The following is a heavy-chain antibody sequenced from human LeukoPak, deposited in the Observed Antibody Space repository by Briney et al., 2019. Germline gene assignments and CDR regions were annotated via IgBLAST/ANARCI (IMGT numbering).Heavy chain of an antibody. CDR1: GGSISSGGYY. V-gene: IGHV4-31*03. J-gene: IGHJ4*02. D-gene: IGHD3-22*01. Sequence: SQTLSLTCTVSGGSISSGGYYWSWIRQHPGKGLEWIGYIYYSGSTYYNPSLKSRVTISVDTSKNQFSLKLSSVTAADTAVYYCARDSHHYYDSSGYYSYFDYWGQGTLVTVSS. CDR3: ARDSHHYYDSSGYYSYFDY. CDR2: IYYSGST.